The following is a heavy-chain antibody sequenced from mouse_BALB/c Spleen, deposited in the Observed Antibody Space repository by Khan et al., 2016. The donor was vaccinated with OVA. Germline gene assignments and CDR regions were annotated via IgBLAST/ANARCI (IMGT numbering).Heavy chain of an antibody. D-gene: IGHD2-4*01. CDR1: GYSITSEFA. J-gene: IGHJ3*01. Sequence: EVQLVESGPGLVKPSQSLSLTCTVTGYSITSEFAWNWIRQFPGNKLEWMGYIRYSGNTSYNPSLKSLISITRDTSRNQFFLQLNSVTTEDTATYYCARKDYYDYDPFPYWGQGTLVTVSA. CDR2: IRYSGNT. CDR3: ARKDYYDYDPFPY. V-gene: IGHV3-2*02.